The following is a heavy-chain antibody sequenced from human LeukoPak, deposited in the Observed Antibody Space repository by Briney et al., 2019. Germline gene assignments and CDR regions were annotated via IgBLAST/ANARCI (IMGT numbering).Heavy chain of an antibody. D-gene: IGHD3-22*01. CDR3: ARGDSSGYDAFDI. Sequence: GGSLRLSCAASGFTVGSNYMSWVRQAPGKGLEWVSVIYSGGSTYYADSVKGRFTISRDNSKNTLYLQMNSLRAEDTAVYYCARGDSSGYDAFDIWGQGTMVTVSS. CDR2: IYSGGST. V-gene: IGHV3-53*01. CDR1: GFTVGSNY. J-gene: IGHJ3*02.